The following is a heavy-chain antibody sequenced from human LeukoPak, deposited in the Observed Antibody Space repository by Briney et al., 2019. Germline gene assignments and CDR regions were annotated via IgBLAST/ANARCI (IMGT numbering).Heavy chain of an antibody. CDR1: GYTFTSYG. Sequence: GASVKVSCKASGYTFTSYGISWVRQAPGQGLEWMGWISAYNGNTNYAQKLQGRVTMTTDTSTSTAYMELRSLRSDDTAVYYCARDYGTPDFWSGYYYYYYMDVWGKGTTVTVSS. D-gene: IGHD3-3*01. CDR3: ARDYGTPDFWSGYYYYYYMDV. J-gene: IGHJ6*03. CDR2: ISAYNGNT. V-gene: IGHV1-18*01.